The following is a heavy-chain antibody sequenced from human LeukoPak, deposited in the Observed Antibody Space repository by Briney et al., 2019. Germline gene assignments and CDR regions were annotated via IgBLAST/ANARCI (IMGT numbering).Heavy chain of an antibody. V-gene: IGHV4-59*01. CDR1: GGSISSYY. J-gene: IGHJ4*02. D-gene: IGHD6-13*01. Sequence: SETLSLTCTVSGGSISSYYWSWIRQPPGKGLEWIGYIYYSGSTNYNPSLKSRVTISVDTSKNQFSLKLSSVTAADTAVYYCARVTRSRPFDYWGQGTLVTVSS. CDR2: IYYSGST. CDR3: ARVTRSRPFDY.